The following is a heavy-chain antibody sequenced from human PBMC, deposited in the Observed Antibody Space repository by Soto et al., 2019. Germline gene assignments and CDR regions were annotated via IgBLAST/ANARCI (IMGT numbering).Heavy chain of an antibody. V-gene: IGHV1-46*01. J-gene: IGHJ6*02. CDR2: INPSGGST. D-gene: IGHD2-2*01. CDR1: GGTFSSYA. CDR3: ARDIVVVPAANRAYYYYGMDV. Sequence: ASVKVSCKASGGTFSSYAISWVRQAPGQGLEWMGIINPSGGSTSYAQKFQGRVTMTRDTSTSTVYMELSSLRSEDTAVYYCARDIVVVPAANRAYYYYGMDVWGQGTTVTVSS.